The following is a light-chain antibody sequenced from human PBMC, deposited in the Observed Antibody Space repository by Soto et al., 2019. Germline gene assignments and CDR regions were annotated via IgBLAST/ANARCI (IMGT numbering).Light chain of an antibody. Sequence: IQLTQSPSSLSASVGDRVTITCRASQAIGSYLAWYQQKPGKAPKLLIYAAYTLHRGVPSRFSGSGSGTDFTLTISSLQPEDFARYYCQHFHSFPNTFGQGTQVEIK. CDR3: QHFHSFPNT. CDR1: QAIGSY. CDR2: AAY. V-gene: IGKV1-9*01. J-gene: IGKJ1*01.